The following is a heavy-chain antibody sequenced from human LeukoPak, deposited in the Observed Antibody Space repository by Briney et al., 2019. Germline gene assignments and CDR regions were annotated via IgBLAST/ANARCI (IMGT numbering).Heavy chain of an antibody. CDR1: GYTFTSYG. V-gene: IGHV1-18*01. J-gene: IGHJ4*02. CDR2: ISAYNGNT. CDR3: ARDGLVRGASVPDY. Sequence: ASVKVSCKASGYTFTSYGISWVRQAPGQGLEWMGWISAYNGNTNYAQKLQGRVTMATDTSTSTAYMELRSLRSDDTAVYYCARDGLVRGASVPDYWGKGTLVTVSP. D-gene: IGHD2-2*01.